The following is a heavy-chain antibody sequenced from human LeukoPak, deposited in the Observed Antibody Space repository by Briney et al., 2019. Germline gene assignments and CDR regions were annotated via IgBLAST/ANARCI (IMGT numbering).Heavy chain of an antibody. J-gene: IGHJ5*02. CDR3: ARDWRYSNYVAANWFDP. D-gene: IGHD4-11*01. CDR1: GFPFSSYW. V-gene: IGHV3-74*01. Sequence: GGSLRLSCAASGFPFSSYWMHWVRQAPGKGLVWVSCINSDGSSTRYADSVKGRFTISRDNAKNTLYLQMNSLRAEDTAVYYCARDWRYSNYVAANWFDPWGQGTLVTVSS. CDR2: INSDGSST.